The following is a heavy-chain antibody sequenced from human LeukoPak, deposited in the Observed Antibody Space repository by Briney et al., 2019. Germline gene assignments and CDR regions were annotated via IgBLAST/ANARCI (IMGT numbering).Heavy chain of an antibody. J-gene: IGHJ6*02. CDR2: MNPNSGNT. V-gene: IGHV1-8*01. CDR3: ARDIAAASVGYGMDV. Sequence: ASVKVSCKASGYTFTSYDINWVRQATGQGLEWMGWMNPNSGNTGYAQKFQGRVTMTRNTSISTAYMELSSLRSEDTAVYYCARDIAAASVGYGMDVWGQGTTVTVSS. CDR1: GYTFTSYD. D-gene: IGHD6-13*01.